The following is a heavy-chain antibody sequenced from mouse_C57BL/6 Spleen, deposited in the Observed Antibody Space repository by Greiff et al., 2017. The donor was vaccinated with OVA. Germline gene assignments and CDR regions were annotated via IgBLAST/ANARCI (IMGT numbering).Heavy chain of an antibody. Sequence: QVQLQQSGAELVKPGASVKLSCKASGYTFTSYWMHWVKQTPVHGLEWIGAIDPETGGTAYNQKFKGKAILTADKSSSTAYMELRSLTSEDSAVYYCTRFYYYGSSYDYWGQGTTLTVSS. CDR3: TRFYYYGSSYDY. D-gene: IGHD1-1*01. J-gene: IGHJ2*01. CDR1: GYTFTSYW. V-gene: IGHV1-15*01. CDR2: IDPETGGT.